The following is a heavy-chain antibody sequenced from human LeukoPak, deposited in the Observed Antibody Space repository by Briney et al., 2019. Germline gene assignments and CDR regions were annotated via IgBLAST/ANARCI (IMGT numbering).Heavy chain of an antibody. CDR1: GDSFSSHY. V-gene: IGHV4-59*11. CDR2: ISHIGRT. D-gene: IGHD5-18*01. CDR3: AGDQLALNALNI. J-gene: IGHJ3*02. Sequence: SETLSLTCAVSGDSFSSHYWTWIRQSPGTGLEWIGYISHIGRTNYNPSLKSRVTISIDTSKNQFSLKLRSVTAADTAVYFCAGDQLALNALNIWGQGTMVSVSS.